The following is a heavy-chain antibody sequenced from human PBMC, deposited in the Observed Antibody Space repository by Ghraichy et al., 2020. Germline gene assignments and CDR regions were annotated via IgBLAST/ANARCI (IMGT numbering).Heavy chain of an antibody. J-gene: IGHJ4*02. CDR3: ATIPARNQVHFDS. CDR2: IYYIGST. CDR1: GGSISGYY. V-gene: IGHV4-59*01. Sequence: SETLSLTCTVSGGSISGYYWNWIRQPPGKGLEWIGYIYYIGSTKYNPSLKSRVTISVDTSKNQFSLKLSSVTAADTAVYYCATIPARNQVHFDSWGQGTLVAVSS. D-gene: IGHD6-6*01.